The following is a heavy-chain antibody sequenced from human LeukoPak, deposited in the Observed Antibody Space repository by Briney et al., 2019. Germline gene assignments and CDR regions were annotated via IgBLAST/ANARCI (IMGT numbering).Heavy chain of an antibody. CDR3: AKDLYEAGPMRYYYYGMDV. Sequence: GRSLRLSCAASGFTFSSYGMHWVRQAPGKGLEWVAVISYDGSNKYYADSVKGRFTISRDNSKNTLYLQMNSLRAEDTAVYHCAKDLYEAGPMRYYYYGMDVWGQGTTVTVSS. CDR2: ISYDGSNK. J-gene: IGHJ6*02. D-gene: IGHD3-16*01. CDR1: GFTFSSYG. V-gene: IGHV3-30*18.